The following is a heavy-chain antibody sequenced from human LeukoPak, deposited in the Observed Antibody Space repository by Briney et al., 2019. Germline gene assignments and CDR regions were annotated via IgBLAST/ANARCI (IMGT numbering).Heavy chain of an antibody. Sequence: GGSLRLSCAASGFTFSDYYMSWIRQAPGKGLEWVSYISSSGSTIYYADSVKGRFTISRDDAKNSLYLQMNSLRAEDTAVYYCASSVGNYDILTGDFQHWGQGTLVTVSS. V-gene: IGHV3-11*01. CDR1: GFTFSDYY. CDR3: ASSVGNYDILTGDFQH. J-gene: IGHJ1*01. CDR2: ISSSGSTI. D-gene: IGHD3-9*01.